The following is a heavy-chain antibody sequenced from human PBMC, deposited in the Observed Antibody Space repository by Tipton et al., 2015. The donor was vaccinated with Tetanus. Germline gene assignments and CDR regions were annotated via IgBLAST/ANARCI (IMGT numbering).Heavy chain of an antibody. CDR1: GYSFTSYW. CDR2: IYPGDSDT. V-gene: IGHV5-51*01. CDR3: ARHAGATVYCYYMDV. D-gene: IGHD1-26*01. Sequence: QLVQSGAEVKKPGESLKISCKGSGYSFTSYWIGWVRQMPGKGLEWMGIIYPGDSDTRYSPSFQGQVTISADKSISTAYLQWSSLKASDPAMYYCARHAGATVYCYYMDVWGKGSTFTVSS. J-gene: IGHJ6*03.